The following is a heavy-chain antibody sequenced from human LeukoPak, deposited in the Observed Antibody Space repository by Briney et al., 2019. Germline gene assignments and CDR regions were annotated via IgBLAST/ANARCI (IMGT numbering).Heavy chain of an antibody. D-gene: IGHD3-22*01. Sequence: GGSLRLSCAASGFTFTSYSMTWVRQAPGKGLEWVSSISTSSSYISYADSVKGRFTISRDNAKKSLYLQMNSLRAEDTAVYYCARDASPIYYDSGDIYYFDCWGRGTLVTVSS. CDR1: GFTFTSYS. V-gene: IGHV3-21*01. CDR3: ARDASPIYYDSGDIYYFDC. CDR2: ISTSSSYI. J-gene: IGHJ4*02.